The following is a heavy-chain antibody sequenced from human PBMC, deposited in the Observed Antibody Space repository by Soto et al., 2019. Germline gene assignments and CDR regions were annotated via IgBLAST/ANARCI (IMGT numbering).Heavy chain of an antibody. CDR2: TIPVLGVT. J-gene: IGHJ3*01. Sequence: QVQLVQSGAEVKKPGSSVRVACKASGVTFRSYTISWVRQAPGQGLEWMGRTIPVLGVTNYAPKFQGRLTIIADEKTSSVHMELGSLRSEDTATYYLRWLINGDSDVSDFWGQGPMVIVSS. CDR1: GVTFRSYT. CDR3: RWLINGDSDVSDF. V-gene: IGHV1-69*02. D-gene: IGHD2-21*01.